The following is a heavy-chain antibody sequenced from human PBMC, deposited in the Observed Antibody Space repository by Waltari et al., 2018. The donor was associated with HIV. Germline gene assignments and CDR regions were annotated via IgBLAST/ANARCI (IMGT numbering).Heavy chain of an antibody. V-gene: IGHV1-2*02. CDR2: INPNSGGT. Sequence: QVQLVQSGAEVKKPGASVKVSCKASGYTFTGYYMHWVRQAPGQGLEWMGWINPNSGGTNYAQKFQGRVTMTRDTSISTVYMELSRLRSDDTAVYYCARDPRSYYAGREAHWDYWGQGTLVTVSS. CDR1: GYTFTGYY. CDR3: ARDPRSYYAGREAHWDY. D-gene: IGHD3-22*01. J-gene: IGHJ4*02.